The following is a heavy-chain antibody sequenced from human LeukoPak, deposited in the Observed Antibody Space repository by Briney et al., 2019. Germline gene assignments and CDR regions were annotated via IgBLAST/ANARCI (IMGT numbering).Heavy chain of an antibody. V-gene: IGHV4-34*01. CDR1: GGSFSGYY. J-gene: IGHJ4*02. Sequence: PSETLSLTCAVYGGSFSGYYWSWIRQPPGKGLEWIGEINHSGSTNYNPSLKSRVTISVDTSKNQFSLRLSSVTAADTAIYYCAREDPLGYCSGGSCYSDYWGQGTLVTVSS. CDR3: AREDPLGYCSGGSCYSDY. CDR2: INHSGST. D-gene: IGHD2-15*01.